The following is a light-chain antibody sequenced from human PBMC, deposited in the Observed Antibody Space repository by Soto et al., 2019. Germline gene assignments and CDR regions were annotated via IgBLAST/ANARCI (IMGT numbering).Light chain of an antibody. V-gene: IGLV2-11*01. CDR3: CAFAGSSTWV. CDR2: DVS. CDR1: SSDIGSYHF. J-gene: IGLJ3*02. Sequence: QSALTQPRSVSGSPGQSVTISCTGTSSDIGSYHFVSWYQQHSGKVPKLMIFDVSKRPSGVPDRFSGSKSGNTASLTISGLQAEDESDYYCCAFAGSSTWVFGGGTKLTVL.